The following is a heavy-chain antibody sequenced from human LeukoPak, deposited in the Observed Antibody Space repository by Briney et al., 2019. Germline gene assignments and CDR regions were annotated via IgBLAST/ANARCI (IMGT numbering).Heavy chain of an antibody. J-gene: IGHJ4*02. D-gene: IGHD5-18*01. V-gene: IGHV4-59*01. CDR2: IYYTGAT. Sequence: SETLSLTCTVSGGSISSYYWSWIRLPPGKGLEWIGYIYYTGATYYNPSLKSRVTISLDTSKNQFSLKLSSVTAADAAVYYCARAGYSYGTGYYFDYRGQGALATVSS. CDR3: ARAGYSYGTGYYFDY. CDR1: GGSISSYY.